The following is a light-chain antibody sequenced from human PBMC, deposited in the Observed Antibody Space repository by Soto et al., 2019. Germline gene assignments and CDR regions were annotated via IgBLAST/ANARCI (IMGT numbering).Light chain of an antibody. CDR3: QQYGSSPTIT. J-gene: IGKJ5*01. V-gene: IGKV3-20*01. CDR2: GAS. CDR1: RSVSSN. Sequence: EIVMTQSPSTLSVSPGERATLSCRASRSVSSNLAWYQQKPGQAPRLLIYGASSRATGIPDRFSGSGSGTDFTLTISRLEPEDFAVYYCQQYGSSPTITFGQGTRLEIK.